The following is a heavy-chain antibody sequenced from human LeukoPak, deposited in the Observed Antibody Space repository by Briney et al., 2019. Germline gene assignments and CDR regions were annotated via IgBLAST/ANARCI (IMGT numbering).Heavy chain of an antibody. CDR2: ISTYNGNT. J-gene: IGHJ4*02. CDR3: AKIAYGANFFDY. D-gene: IGHD4/OR15-4a*01. V-gene: IGHV1-18*01. Sequence: GASVKVSCKASGYTFTNYDINWVRQAPGHGVEWMGWISTYNGNTNYAQKLQGRVTMTTDTSTSTVYMELRSLRSDDTAVYYCAKIAYGANFFDYWGQGTLVTVSS. CDR1: GYTFTNYD.